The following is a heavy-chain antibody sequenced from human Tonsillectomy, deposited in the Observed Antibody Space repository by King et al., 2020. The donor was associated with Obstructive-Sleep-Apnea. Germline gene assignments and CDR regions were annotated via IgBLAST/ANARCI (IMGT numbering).Heavy chain of an antibody. CDR3: AKYIAPGATRIFDS. D-gene: IGHD6-13*01. CDR1: GFTFSSYP. V-gene: IGHV3-23*04. J-gene: IGHJ4*02. Sequence: VQLVESGGGLVQPGGSLRLSCAASGFTFSSYPMTWVRQAPGKGLEWVSTIGGRITSTYYTDSVKGRFTISRDNSKNTLYLQMNNLRDEDTAIYYCAKYIAPGATRIFDSWGQGTLVTVSS. CDR2: IGGRITST.